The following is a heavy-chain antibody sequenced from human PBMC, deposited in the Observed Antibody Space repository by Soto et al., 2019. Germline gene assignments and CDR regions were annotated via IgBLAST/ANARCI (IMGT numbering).Heavy chain of an antibody. J-gene: IGHJ5*02. V-gene: IGHV4-39*01. CDR1: GGSISSSDFY. Sequence: QLQLQESGPGLVKPSETLSLTCTVSGGSISSSDFYWGWLRQPPGKGLDFIGSMYYSGTTYYNPSLKNRIPISVDTSKTQFSLKLISVTAADTAVYYCAVVDSTGNWFDPWGQGALVTVSS. D-gene: IGHD3-22*01. CDR3: AVVDSTGNWFDP. CDR2: MYYSGTT.